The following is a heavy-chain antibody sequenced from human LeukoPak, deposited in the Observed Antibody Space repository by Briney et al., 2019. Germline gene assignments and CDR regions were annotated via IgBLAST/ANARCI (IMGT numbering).Heavy chain of an antibody. CDR1: GGSFSGYY. D-gene: IGHD3-10*01. CDR3: ARGRRWKLWFGERRQNHSGWFDP. V-gene: IGHV4-34*01. Sequence: SETLSLTCAVYGGSFSGYYWSWIRQPPGKGLEWIGEINHSGSTNYNPSLKSRVTISVDTSKNQFSLKLSSVTAADTAVYYCARGRRWKLWFGERRQNHSGWFDPWGQGTLVTVSS. J-gene: IGHJ5*02. CDR2: INHSGST.